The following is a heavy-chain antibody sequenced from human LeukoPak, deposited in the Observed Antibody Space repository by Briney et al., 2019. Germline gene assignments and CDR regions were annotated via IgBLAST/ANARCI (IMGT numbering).Heavy chain of an antibody. V-gene: IGHV1-24*01. Sequence: ASVKVSCKVSGYTLTELSMHWVRQAPGKGLEWMGGFDPEDGETIYAQKFQGRVTITRNTSISTAYMELSSLRSEDTAVYYCARVIDHPVYYYYYYMDVWGKGTTVTVSS. CDR1: GYTLTELS. CDR3: ARVIDHPVYYYYYYMDV. CDR2: FDPEDGET. J-gene: IGHJ6*03. D-gene: IGHD2-15*01.